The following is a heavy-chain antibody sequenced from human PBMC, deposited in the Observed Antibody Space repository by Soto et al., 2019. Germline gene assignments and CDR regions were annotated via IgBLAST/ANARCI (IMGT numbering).Heavy chain of an antibody. V-gene: IGHV3-74*01. CDR3: ARGGLEPFDY. CDR1: GFTLGNYR. D-gene: IGHD1-1*01. J-gene: IGHJ4*02. CDR2: INDYGTTI. Sequence: XGSLSLSCAASGFTLGNYRMHWVRQAPGKGLVWVSRINDYGTTINYAESVEGRFIISRDDAKSEVYLQMNNLRAEDSAVYYCARGGLEPFDYWGQGTLVTGS.